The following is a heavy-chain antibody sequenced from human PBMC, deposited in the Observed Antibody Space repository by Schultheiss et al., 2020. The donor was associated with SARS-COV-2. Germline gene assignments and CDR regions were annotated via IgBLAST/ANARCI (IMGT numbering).Heavy chain of an antibody. Sequence: SQTLSLTCTVSGGSISSGDYYWGWIRQPPGKGLEWIGEINHSGSTNYNPSLKSRVTISVDTSKNQFSLKLSSVTAADTAVYYCARAAQALHIVVVTAIRSSNYYYGMDVWGHGTMVTVSS. CDR2: INHSGST. CDR1: GGSISSGDYY. CDR3: ARAAQALHIVVVTAIRSSNYYYGMDV. V-gene: IGHV4-39*07. J-gene: IGHJ6*02. D-gene: IGHD2-21*02.